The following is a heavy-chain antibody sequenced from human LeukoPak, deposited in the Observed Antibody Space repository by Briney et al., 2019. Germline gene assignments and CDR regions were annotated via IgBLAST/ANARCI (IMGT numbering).Heavy chain of an antibody. D-gene: IGHD3-16*02. Sequence: PGGSLRLSCKVSGFTFSSYSMNWVRQAPGKGLEWVSYITSRSSDIYYADSVKGRFTISRDNAKTSLYLQMNSLRAKDTAVYYCASTYDYVWGSFRTGYFDYWGQGTLVTVSS. CDR3: ASTYDYVWGSFRTGYFDY. V-gene: IGHV3-21*01. J-gene: IGHJ4*02. CDR1: GFTFSSYS. CDR2: ITSRSSDI.